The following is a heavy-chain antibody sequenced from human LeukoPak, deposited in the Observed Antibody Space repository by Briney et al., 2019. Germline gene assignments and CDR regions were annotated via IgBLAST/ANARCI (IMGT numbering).Heavy chain of an antibody. CDR3: ARHEESSGYPASFDY. Sequence: GGSLRLSCAASGFTFSTYNMNWVRQAPGKGLEWVSSISGSSSYIYYADSVKGRFSISRDNAKNSLYLQMNSLRAEDTAVYYCARHEESSGYPASFDYWGQGTLVTVSS. V-gene: IGHV3-21*01. D-gene: IGHD3-22*01. J-gene: IGHJ4*02. CDR2: ISGSSSYI. CDR1: GFTFSTYN.